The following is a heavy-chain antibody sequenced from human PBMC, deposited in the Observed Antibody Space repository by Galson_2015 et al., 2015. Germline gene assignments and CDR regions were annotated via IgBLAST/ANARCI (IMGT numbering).Heavy chain of an antibody. CDR1: GFTVSSNY. D-gene: IGHD3-16*01. CDR3: ARGLGTYERGWFDP. V-gene: IGHV3-53*01. Sequence: SLRLSCAASGFTVSSNYMSWVRQAPGKGLEWVSVIYSGGSTYYADSVKGRFTISRDNSKNTLYLQMNSLRAEDTAVYYCARGLGTYERGWFDPWGQGTLVTVSS. CDR2: IYSGGST. J-gene: IGHJ5*02.